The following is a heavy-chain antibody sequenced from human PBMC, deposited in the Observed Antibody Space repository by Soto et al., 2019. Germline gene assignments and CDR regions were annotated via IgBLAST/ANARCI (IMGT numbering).Heavy chain of an antibody. CDR2: IIPIFGTA. J-gene: IGHJ4*02. CDR3: ASGLGYFSSTSCQSFHY. CDR1: GGTFSSYA. D-gene: IGHD2-2*01. Sequence: QVQLVQSGAEVKKPGSSVKVSCKASGGTFSSYAISWVRQAPGQGLEWMGGIIPIFGTANYAQKFQGRVTITADESTSTVYMELSSLRSEDTAVYYCASGLGYFSSTSCQSFHYWGQGSLVTVSS. V-gene: IGHV1-69*01.